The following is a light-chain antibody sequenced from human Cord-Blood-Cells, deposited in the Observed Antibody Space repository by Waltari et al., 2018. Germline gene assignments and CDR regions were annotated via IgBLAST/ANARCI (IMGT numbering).Light chain of an antibody. CDR2: KAS. CDR1: QSISSW. CDR3: QQYNSYSYT. J-gene: IGKJ2*01. Sequence: DIQMTQSPYPLSASVGDRVTITCRASQSISSWLAWYQQKPGKAPKLLNYKASSLESGVPSRFSGSGSGTEFTLTISSLQPDDFATYYCQQYNSYSYTFGQGTKLEIK. V-gene: IGKV1-5*03.